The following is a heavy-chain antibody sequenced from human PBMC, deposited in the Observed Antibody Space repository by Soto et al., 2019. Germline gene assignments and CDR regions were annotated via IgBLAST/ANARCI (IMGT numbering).Heavy chain of an antibody. V-gene: IGHV3-48*02. D-gene: IGHD6-19*01. J-gene: IGHJ4*02. Sequence: ESGGGLVQPGGSLRLTCVASGFPFSIYSMNWVRQAPGKGLEWSSYITSDTNTIKYADSVKGRFTISRDNAKNLVYLQMNSLRDEDTAVYFCARSVEGHFDFLGQGTVVTVSS. CDR3: ARSVEGHFDF. CDR2: ITSDTNTI. CDR1: GFPFSIYS.